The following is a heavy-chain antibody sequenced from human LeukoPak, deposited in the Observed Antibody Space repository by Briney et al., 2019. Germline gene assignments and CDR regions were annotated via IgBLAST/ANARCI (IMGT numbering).Heavy chain of an antibody. J-gene: IGHJ4*02. Sequence: PGGSLRLSCAASGFTFSSYAMSWVRQAPGKGLEWVSAISGNGGSTYYADSVKGRSTISRDNSKNTLYLQMNSLRAEDTAVYYCATSDYDDSSGYFYWGQGTLVTVSS. V-gene: IGHV3-23*01. CDR1: GFTFSSYA. CDR3: ATSDYDDSSGYFY. D-gene: IGHD3-22*01. CDR2: ISGNGGST.